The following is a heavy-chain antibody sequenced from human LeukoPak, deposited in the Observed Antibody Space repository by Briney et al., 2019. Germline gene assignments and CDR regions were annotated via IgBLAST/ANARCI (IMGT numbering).Heavy chain of an antibody. Sequence: SETLSLTCTVSGDSINRHYWSWIRQTPGKGLEWIGYISYRGTTNYNPSLKSRVTISIDTSNNQFSLRLSSVTAADTAAYYCATNAGPAALDAIDIWGQGTIVTVSS. CDR3: ATNAGPAALDAIDI. CDR2: ISYRGTT. V-gene: IGHV4-59*08. CDR1: GDSINRHY. J-gene: IGHJ3*02. D-gene: IGHD2-2*01.